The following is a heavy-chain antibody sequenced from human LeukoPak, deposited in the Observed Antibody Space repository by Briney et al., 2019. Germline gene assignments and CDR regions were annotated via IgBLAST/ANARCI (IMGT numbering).Heavy chain of an antibody. Sequence: ASVKVSCKASGYTFTSYDINWVRQATGQGLEWMGWMNPNSGNTGYAQKFQGRVTMTTDTSTSTAYMELRSLRSDDTAVYYCARSSSGWSFYYYYYMDVWGKGTTVTVSS. CDR2: MNPNSGNT. CDR1: GYTFTSYD. CDR3: ARSSSGWSFYYYYYMDV. J-gene: IGHJ6*03. V-gene: IGHV1-8*01. D-gene: IGHD6-19*01.